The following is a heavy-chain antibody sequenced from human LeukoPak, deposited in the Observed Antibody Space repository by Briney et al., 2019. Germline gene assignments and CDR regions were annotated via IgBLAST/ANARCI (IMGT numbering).Heavy chain of an antibody. D-gene: IGHD2-15*01. V-gene: IGHV3-21*01. CDR3: TRVSCSSASCSDY. CDR1: GFLFSRYS. Sequence: PGGSLRLSCAASGFLFSRYSMNWVRQAPGKGLEWVSSISASSGCIFYADSVKGRFTISRDNTKNTLYLQMNSLRAEDTAVYYCTRVSCSSASCSDYWGQGPLLTVPS. CDR2: ISASSGCI. J-gene: IGHJ4*02.